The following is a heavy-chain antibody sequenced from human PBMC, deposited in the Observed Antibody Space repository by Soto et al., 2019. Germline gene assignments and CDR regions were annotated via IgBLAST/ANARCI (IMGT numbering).Heavy chain of an antibody. V-gene: IGHV1-18*04. J-gene: IGHJ4*02. CDR3: ARDVLSDSPYLDF. CDR1: GYTFDTYS. CDR2: INPYNGNT. Sequence: VQLVQSGAEVKKPGASVKISCKASGYTFDTYSMTWVRQAPGQGLEWMAWINPYNGNTHYSQKAQGRVSVTTDTSTHTVYMELRSLRSDDKAVYYCARDVLSDSPYLDFWGQGTLVTVSS.